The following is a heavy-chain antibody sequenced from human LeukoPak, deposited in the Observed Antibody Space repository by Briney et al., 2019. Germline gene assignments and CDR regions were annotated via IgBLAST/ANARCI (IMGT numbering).Heavy chain of an antibody. J-gene: IGHJ5*02. V-gene: IGHV5-51*01. Sequence: GESLKISCKGSGYSFTSYWIGWVRQMPGKGLEWMGIIYPGDSDNRYSPSFKGKVTISADKSISTAYLQWSSLKASDTAMYYCARIMVRGVIEPWGQGTLVTVSS. D-gene: IGHD3-10*01. CDR2: IYPGDSDN. CDR1: GYSFTSYW. CDR3: ARIMVRGVIEP.